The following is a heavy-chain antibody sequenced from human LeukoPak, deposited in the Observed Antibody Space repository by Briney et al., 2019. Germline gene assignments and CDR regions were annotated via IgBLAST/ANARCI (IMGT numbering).Heavy chain of an antibody. J-gene: IGHJ4*02. D-gene: IGHD1-26*01. CDR1: GFTFSNYE. Sequence: GGSLRLSCAASGFTFSNYEMNWVRQAPGKGLEWVAFIRYDGSNKYYADSVKGRFTISRDNSKNTLYLQMNSLRAEDTAVYYCAKDRSSVGFYYFDYWGQGTLVTVSS. V-gene: IGHV3-30*02. CDR2: IRYDGSNK. CDR3: AKDRSSVGFYYFDY.